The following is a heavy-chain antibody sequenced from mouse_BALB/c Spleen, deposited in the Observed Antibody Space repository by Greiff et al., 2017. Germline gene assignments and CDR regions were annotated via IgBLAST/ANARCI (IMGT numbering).Heavy chain of an antibody. CDR2: IYPGNSDT. Sequence: EVQLQESGTVLARPGASVKMSCKASGYTFTSYWMHWVKQRPGQGLEWIGAIYPGNSDTSYNQKFKGKAKLTAVTSTSTAYMELSSLTNEDSAVYYCTRRDGSILYAMDYWGQGTSVTVSS. V-gene: IGHV1-5*01. J-gene: IGHJ4*01. CDR1: GYTFTSYW. CDR3: TRRDGSILYAMDY. D-gene: IGHD1-1*01.